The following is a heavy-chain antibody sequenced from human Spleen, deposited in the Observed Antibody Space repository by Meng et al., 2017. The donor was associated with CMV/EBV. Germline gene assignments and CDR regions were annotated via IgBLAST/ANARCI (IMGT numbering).Heavy chain of an antibody. J-gene: IGHJ4*02. CDR1: GGSVSSGGYY. CDR3: ARVSSGWDYFDY. Sequence: GERQHSGPGLVKPSQTLSLPCTVSGGSVSSGGYYWTWIRQHPGKGLEWFGHIYYSGSTFYNPSLKRRVIISIDTSKNQFSLNLRSVTAADTAVYYCARVSSGWDYFDYWGQGTLVTVSS. V-gene: IGHV4-31*03. CDR2: IYYSGST. D-gene: IGHD6-19*01.